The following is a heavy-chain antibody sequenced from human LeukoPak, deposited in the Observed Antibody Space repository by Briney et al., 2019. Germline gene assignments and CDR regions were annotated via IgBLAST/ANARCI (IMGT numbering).Heavy chain of an antibody. CDR1: GGSFTTYY. CDR3: ARDRSGSYPPHAFDI. Sequence: PSETLSLTCAVYGGSFTTYYWSWIRQPPGKGLEWIGYIYYSGSTNYNPSLKSRVTISVDTSKNQFSLKLSSVTAADTAVYYCARDRSGSYPPHAFDIWGQGTMVTVSS. J-gene: IGHJ3*02. V-gene: IGHV4-59*01. D-gene: IGHD3-10*01. CDR2: IYYSGST.